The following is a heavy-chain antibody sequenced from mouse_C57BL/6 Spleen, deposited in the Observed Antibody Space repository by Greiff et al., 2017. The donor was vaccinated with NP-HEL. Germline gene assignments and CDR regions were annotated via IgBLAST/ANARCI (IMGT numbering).Heavy chain of an antibody. CDR2: IYPRSGNT. Sequence: QVQLQQSGAELARPGASVKLSCKASGYTFTSYGISWVKQRTGQGLEWIGEIYPRSGNTYYNEKFKGKATLTADKSSSTAYMELRSLTSEDSAVYFCARLGVTTVVADYFDYWGQGTTLTVSS. CDR3: ARLGVTTVVADYFDY. D-gene: IGHD1-1*01. CDR1: GYTFTSYG. J-gene: IGHJ2*01. V-gene: IGHV1-81*01.